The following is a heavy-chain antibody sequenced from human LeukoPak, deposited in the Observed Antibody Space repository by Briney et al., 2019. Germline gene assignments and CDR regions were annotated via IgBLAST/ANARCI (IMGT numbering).Heavy chain of an antibody. D-gene: IGHD1-1*01. J-gene: IGHJ5*02. CDR1: GYTFTSYD. CDR2: MNPNSGNT. V-gene: IGHV1-8*03. CDR3: ARGHWPSWFDP. Sequence: AASVKVSCKASGYTFTSYDINWVRQATGQGLEWMGWMNPNSGNTGYAQKFQGRVTITRNTSISTAYMELSSLRSEDTAVYYCARGHWPSWFDPWGQGTLVTVSS.